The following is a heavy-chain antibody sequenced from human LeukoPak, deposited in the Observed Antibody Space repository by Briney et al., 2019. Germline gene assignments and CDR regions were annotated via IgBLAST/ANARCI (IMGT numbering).Heavy chain of an antibody. Sequence: PGGSLRLSCAASGFTFDDYAMHWVRQAPGKGLEWVSGISWNSGSIGYADSVKGRFTISRDNAKNSLYLQMNSLRAEDTAVYYCARDGVHFWSGPKLYYMDVWGKGTTVTVSS. J-gene: IGHJ6*03. CDR1: GFTFDDYA. V-gene: IGHV3-9*01. CDR2: ISWNSGSI. CDR3: ARDGVHFWSGPKLYYMDV. D-gene: IGHD3-3*02.